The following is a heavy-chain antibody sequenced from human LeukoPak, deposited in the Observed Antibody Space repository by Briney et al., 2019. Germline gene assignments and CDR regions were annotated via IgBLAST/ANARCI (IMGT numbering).Heavy chain of an antibody. CDR1: GFTLSTYL. CDR2: INSDGTTT. V-gene: IGHV3-74*01. CDR3: ARPLYGHASPFDH. Sequence: GGSLRLSCAASGFTLSTYLMHWVRHAPGKGLVWVSRINSDGTTTTYADSAKGRFTISRDNAKNTLYLQMNSLRAEDTAVYYCARPLYGHASPFDHWGQGTLVTVSS. D-gene: IGHD2-2*02. J-gene: IGHJ4*02.